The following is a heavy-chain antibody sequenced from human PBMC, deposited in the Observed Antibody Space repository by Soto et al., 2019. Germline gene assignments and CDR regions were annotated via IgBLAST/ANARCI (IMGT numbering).Heavy chain of an antibody. J-gene: IGHJ4*02. CDR3: ARALDYGDYYFDY. CDR2: IYSGGST. D-gene: IGHD4-17*01. Sequence: PGGSLRLSCAASGFTVSSNYMSWVRQAPGKGLEWVSVIYSGGSTYYADSVKGRFTISRDNSKNTLYLQMNSLRAEDTAVYYCARALDYGDYYFDYWGQGTLVTV. V-gene: IGHV3-53*01. CDR1: GFTVSSNY.